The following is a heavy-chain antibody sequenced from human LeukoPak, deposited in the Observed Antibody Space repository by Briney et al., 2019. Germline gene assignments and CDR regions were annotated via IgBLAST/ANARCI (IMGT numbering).Heavy chain of an antibody. J-gene: IGHJ1*01. CDR1: GSSLSTSGVG. CDR3: AHRPHYSGSGSYSFQH. Sequence: SGPTLIKPTETLTLTCAFAGSSLSTSGVGVGWIRQPPGKALEWLAFIFWDDDKRYSPSLKSRLTITKDTSRNQVVLTMTNLDPVDTATYYCAHRPHYSGSGSYSFQHWGQGTLVTVSS. D-gene: IGHD3-10*01. V-gene: IGHV2-5*02. CDR2: IFWDDDK.